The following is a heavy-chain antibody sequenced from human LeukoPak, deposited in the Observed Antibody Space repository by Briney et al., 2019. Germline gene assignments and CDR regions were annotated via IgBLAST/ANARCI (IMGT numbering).Heavy chain of an antibody. CDR3: ARVRCSSTSCYAGHYYHYYYMDV. CDR2: INHSGST. D-gene: IGHD2-2*01. Sequence: PSETLSLTCAVYGGSFSGYYWSWIRQPPGKGLEWIGEINHSGSTNYNPSLKSRVTISVDTSKNQFSLKLSSVTAADTAVYYCARVRCSSTSCYAGHYYHYYYMDVWGKGTTVTVSS. V-gene: IGHV4-34*01. CDR1: GGSFSGYY. J-gene: IGHJ6*03.